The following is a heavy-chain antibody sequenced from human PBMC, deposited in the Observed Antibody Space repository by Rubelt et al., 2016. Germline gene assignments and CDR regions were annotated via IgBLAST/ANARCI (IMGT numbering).Heavy chain of an antibody. J-gene: IGHJ4*02. Sequence: GPGLVKPSETLSLTCTVSGGSINRSSYYWGWIRQPPGKGLEWIGSIYYSGSTNYNPSLKSRVTISVDTSKNKFSLKLSSVTAADTAVYYCASKWSSSGWYVAYWGQGTLVTVSS. V-gene: IGHV4-39*07. CDR2: IYYSGST. D-gene: IGHD6-19*01. CDR3: ASKWSSSGWYVAY. CDR1: GGSINRSSYY.